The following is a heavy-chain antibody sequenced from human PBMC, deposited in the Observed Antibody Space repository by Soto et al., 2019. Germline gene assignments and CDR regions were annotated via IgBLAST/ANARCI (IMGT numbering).Heavy chain of an antibody. CDR3: ARELRWLLLSAPRSESDGFDY. CDR2: IYYSVST. V-gene: IGHV4-31*03. D-gene: IGHD3-22*01. CDR1: GGSISSGGYY. Sequence: QVQLQESGPGLVKPSQTLSLTCTVSGGSISSGGYYWSWIRQHPGKGLEWIGYIYYSVSTYYNPSLKRRVTISVDTSKNQFSLKLSSVTAADTAVYYWARELRWLLLSAPRSESDGFDYWGQGTLVTVSS. J-gene: IGHJ4*02.